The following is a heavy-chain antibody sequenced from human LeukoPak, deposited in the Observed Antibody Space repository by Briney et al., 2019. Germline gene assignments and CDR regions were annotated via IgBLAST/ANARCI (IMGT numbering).Heavy chain of an antibody. CDR1: GGSIISSSYY. V-gene: IGHV4-39*07. D-gene: IGHD3-3*01. CDR3: TRVNDFWSGFSSF. CDR2: IYYSGST. J-gene: IGHJ4*02. Sequence: SGTLSLTCTVSGGSIISSSYYWGWIRQPPGKGLEWIGTIYYSGSTYYNPSLKSRLTTSVDTSKNQFSLKLSSVTAADTAVYYCTRVNDFWSGFSSFWGQGTLVTVSA.